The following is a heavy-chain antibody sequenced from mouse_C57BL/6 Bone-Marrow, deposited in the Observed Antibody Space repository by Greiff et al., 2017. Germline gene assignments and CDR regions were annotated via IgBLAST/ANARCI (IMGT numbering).Heavy chain of an antibody. Sequence: VQLQQSGPELVKPGASVKISCKASGYTFTDYYMNWVKQSHGKSLEWIGDINPNNGGTSYNQKFKGKATLTVDKSSSPAYMELRSLTSEDSAVYYCARWGTTVSYWGQGTLVTVSA. J-gene: IGHJ3*01. D-gene: IGHD1-1*01. V-gene: IGHV1-26*01. CDR3: ARWGTTVSY. CDR1: GYTFTDYY. CDR2: INPNNGGT.